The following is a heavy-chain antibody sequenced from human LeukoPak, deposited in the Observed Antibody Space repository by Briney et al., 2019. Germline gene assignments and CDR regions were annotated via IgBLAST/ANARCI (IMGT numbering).Heavy chain of an antibody. CDR2: IYYSGST. V-gene: IGHV4-59*01. CDR1: GGSISSYY. Sequence: SETLSLTCTVSGGSISSYYWSWIRQPPGKGLEWIGYIYYSGSTNYNPSLKSRVTISVGTSKNQFSLKLSSVTAADTAVYYCARARGRAAAGPFDYWGQGTLVTVSS. CDR3: ARARGRAAAGPFDY. J-gene: IGHJ4*02. D-gene: IGHD6-13*01.